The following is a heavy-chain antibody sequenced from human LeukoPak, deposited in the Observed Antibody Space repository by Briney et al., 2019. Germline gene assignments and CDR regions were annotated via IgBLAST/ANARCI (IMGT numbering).Heavy chain of an antibody. J-gene: IGHJ3*02. V-gene: IGHV1-2*04. D-gene: IGHD3-9*01. CDR2: INPNSGGT. Sequence: GASVKVSCEASGYTFIGYYMHRVRQAPGQGLEWMGWINPNSGGTNYAQKFQGWVTMTRDTSISTAYMELSRLRSDDTAVYYCAREAELRYFDWLPGDAFDIWGQGTMVTVSS. CDR3: AREAELRYFDWLPGDAFDI. CDR1: GYTFIGYY.